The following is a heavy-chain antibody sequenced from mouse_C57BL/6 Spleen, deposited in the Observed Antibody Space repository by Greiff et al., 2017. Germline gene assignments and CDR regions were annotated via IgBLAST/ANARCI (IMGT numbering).Heavy chain of an antibody. D-gene: IGHD4-1*02. CDR3: ARSPQLAPYFDY. CDR1: GYTFTDYY. CDR2: IYPGSGNT. J-gene: IGHJ2*01. V-gene: IGHV1-76*01. Sequence: VKLVESGAELVRPGASVKLSCKASGYTFTDYYINWVKQRPGKGLEWIARIYPGSGNTYYNEKFKGKATLTAEKSSSTAYMQLSSLTSEDSAVYFCARSPQLAPYFDYWGQGTTLTVSS.